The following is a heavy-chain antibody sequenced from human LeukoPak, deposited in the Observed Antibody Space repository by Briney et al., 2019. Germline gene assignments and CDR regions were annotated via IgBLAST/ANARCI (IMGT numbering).Heavy chain of an antibody. CDR2: INPSGGST. CDR1: GYTFTSYY. V-gene: IGHV1-46*01. Sequence: ASVKVSCKASGYTFTSYYMHWVRQAPGQGLEWMGIINPSGGSTSYAQKFQGRVTMTRDTSTSTVYVEMSSLRSEDTAVYYCARERRPTPPYYYGMDVWGQGTTVTVSS. J-gene: IGHJ6*02. CDR3: ARERRPTPPYYYGMDV.